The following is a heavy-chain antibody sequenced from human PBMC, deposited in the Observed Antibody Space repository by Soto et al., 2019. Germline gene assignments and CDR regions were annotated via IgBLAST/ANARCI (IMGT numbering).Heavy chain of an antibody. Sequence: QLQLQESGPGLVKPSETLSLTCTVSGGSISSSSYWWGWIRQPPGKGLEWIGSIFYSGSIYYTPSLKSRVTMSVDTSENKFSLKLSSVTAADTAVYYCARQERWRVAIDYWGQGTLVTVSS. D-gene: IGHD2-15*01. V-gene: IGHV4-39*01. CDR3: ARQERWRVAIDY. J-gene: IGHJ4*02. CDR1: GGSISSSSYW. CDR2: IFYSGSI.